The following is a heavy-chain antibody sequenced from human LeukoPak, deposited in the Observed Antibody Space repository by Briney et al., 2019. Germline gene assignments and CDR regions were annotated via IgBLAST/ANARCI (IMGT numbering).Heavy chain of an antibody. V-gene: IGHV1-2*06. CDR1: GYTFTGYY. D-gene: IGHD6-6*01. Sequence: ASVKVSCKASGYTFTGYYMHWVRQAPGQGLEWMGRINPNSGGTNYVQKFQGRVTMTRDTSISTAYMELSRLRSDDTAVYYCARAARSRFLFDYWGQGTLVTVSS. CDR3: ARAARSRFLFDY. CDR2: INPNSGGT. J-gene: IGHJ4*02.